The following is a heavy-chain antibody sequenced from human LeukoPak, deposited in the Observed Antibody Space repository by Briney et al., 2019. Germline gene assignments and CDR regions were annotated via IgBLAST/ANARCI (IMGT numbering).Heavy chain of an antibody. CDR1: GGSISRYY. Sequence: ETLSLTCTVSGGSISRYYWSWVRQAPGKGLEWVSSISSSSSYIYYADSVKGRFTISRDNAKNSLYLQMNSLRAEDTAVYYCASARDTAMVIKDYWGQGTLVTVSS. CDR2: ISSSSSYI. J-gene: IGHJ4*02. CDR3: ASARDTAMVIKDY. D-gene: IGHD5-18*01. V-gene: IGHV3-21*01.